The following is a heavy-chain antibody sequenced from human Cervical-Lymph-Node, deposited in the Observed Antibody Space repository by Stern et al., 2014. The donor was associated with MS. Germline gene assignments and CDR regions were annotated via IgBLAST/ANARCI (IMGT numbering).Heavy chain of an antibody. CDR1: GGTFSSYA. J-gene: IGHJ3*02. CDR2: IIPIFGTA. Sequence: VQLLESGAEVKKPGSSVKVSCKASGGTFSSYAISWVRQAPGQGLEWMGGIIPIFGTANYAQKFQGRVTITADESTSTAYMELSSLRSEDTAVYYCARDHTAAGDLGAFDIWGQGTMVTVSS. D-gene: IGHD6-13*01. CDR3: ARDHTAAGDLGAFDI. V-gene: IGHV1-69*01.